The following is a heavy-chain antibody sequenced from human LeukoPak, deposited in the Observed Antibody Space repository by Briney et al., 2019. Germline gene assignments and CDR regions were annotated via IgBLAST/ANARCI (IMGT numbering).Heavy chain of an antibody. V-gene: IGHV4-34*01. D-gene: IGHD3-22*01. Sequence: PSESLSLTCAVYGGSFSDYYWSWIRQPPGKWLEWIGEINHSGSTNYNPSLESRVTISVDTSKNQFSLKVTSVTAADTAVYYCASRHYYDSSGYYFSGMSFQHWGQGTLVTVSS. J-gene: IGHJ1*01. CDR1: GGSFSDYY. CDR2: INHSGST. CDR3: ASRHYYDSSGYYFSGMSFQH.